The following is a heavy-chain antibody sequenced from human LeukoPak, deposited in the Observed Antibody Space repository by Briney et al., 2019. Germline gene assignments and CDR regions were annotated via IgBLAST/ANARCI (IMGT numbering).Heavy chain of an antibody. J-gene: IGHJ2*01. Sequence: GGSLRLSCAASGFTFSSYVMSWVRQAPGKGLEWVSGIRGDGIVTNYADSVEGRFTVSRDNAKNTVHLQMNSLRDDDTAVYYCARASPADFNLWGRGTLVTVSS. CDR3: ARASPADFNL. CDR1: GFTFSSYV. V-gene: IGHV3-74*01. CDR2: IRGDGIVT.